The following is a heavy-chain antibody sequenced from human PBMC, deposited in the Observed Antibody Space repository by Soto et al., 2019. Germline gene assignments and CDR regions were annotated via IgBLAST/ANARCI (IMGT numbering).Heavy chain of an antibody. CDR1: GYTFTNHG. J-gene: IGHJ6*03. V-gene: IGHV1-18*04. CDR3: ARMVRGSKIDYYYYMDV. D-gene: IGHD3-10*01. CDR2: ISASNGDT. Sequence: QVALVQSGVEVKKPGASVKVSCKASGYTFTNHGLSWVRQAPGQGLERMGWISASNGDTNYAQKFLGRVTVTTDTSTSTGYMELRSLKSEDTAVYYCARMVRGSKIDYYYYMDVWGKGTTVTVSS.